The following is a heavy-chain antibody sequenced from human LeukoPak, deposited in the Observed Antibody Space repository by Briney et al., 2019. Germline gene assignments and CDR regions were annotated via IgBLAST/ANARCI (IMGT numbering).Heavy chain of an antibody. CDR2: IYYSGST. Sequence: SETLSLTCTVSGGSISSYYWSWIRRPPGKGLEWIGYIYYSGSTNHNPSLKSRVTISVDTSKNQFSLKLSSVTAADTAVYYCARNSPWKVPYYDFWSGYPYYYGMDVWGQGTTVTVSS. CDR3: ARNSPWKVPYYDFWSGYPYYYGMDV. V-gene: IGHV4-59*01. D-gene: IGHD3-3*01. J-gene: IGHJ6*02. CDR1: GGSISSYY.